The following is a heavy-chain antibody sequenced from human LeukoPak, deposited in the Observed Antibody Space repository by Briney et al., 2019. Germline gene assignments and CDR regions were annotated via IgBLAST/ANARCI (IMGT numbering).Heavy chain of an antibody. V-gene: IGHV4-59*01. CDR1: GDSISSNY. Sequence: SETLSLTSTVSGDSISSNYWSWIRQPPGKGLEWIGYIYYSGSTNYNPSLKSRVTISIDTSKNQFSLKLTSVTAADTAVYYCARHGSRVLDYWGPGTLVTVSS. CDR2: IYYSGST. CDR3: ARHGSRVLDY. J-gene: IGHJ4*02. D-gene: IGHD1-26*01.